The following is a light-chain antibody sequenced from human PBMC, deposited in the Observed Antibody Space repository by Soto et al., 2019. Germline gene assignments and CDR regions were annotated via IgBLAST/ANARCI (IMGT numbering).Light chain of an antibody. J-gene: IGLJ2*01. CDR2: GVN. CDR3: ASYTSTTTLVV. CDR1: SSDIGRYNY. Sequence: QSALTQPASVSGSPGQSITISCTGTSSDIGRYNYVSWYQQHPGKAPRLVISGVNKRPSGISNRFSGSKSGNTVSLTISGLQADDEAIYYCASYTSTTTLVVFGGGTKVTVL. V-gene: IGLV2-14*01.